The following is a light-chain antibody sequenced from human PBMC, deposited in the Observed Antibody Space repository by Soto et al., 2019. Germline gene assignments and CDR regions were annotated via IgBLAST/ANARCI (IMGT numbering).Light chain of an antibody. J-gene: IGKJ2*01. V-gene: IGKV3-11*01. CDR1: QSVSSY. Sequence: EIVLTQSPATLSLSPGERATLSCRASQSVSSYLAWDQQKPGQAPRLLIYDASNRATGIPARFSGSGSGTDFTLTISSLEPEDFAVYYCQQRSNWPLMYTFGQGTKLEIK. CDR2: DAS. CDR3: QQRSNWPLMYT.